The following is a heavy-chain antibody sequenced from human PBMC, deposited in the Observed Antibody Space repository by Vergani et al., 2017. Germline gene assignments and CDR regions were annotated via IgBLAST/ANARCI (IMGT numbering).Heavy chain of an antibody. D-gene: IGHD2-2*02. CDR3: AKGSCSSTSCYTIPYYYYYMDV. Sequence: EVQLLESGGGLVQPGGSLRLSCAASGFTFSSYAMSWVRQAPGKGLEWVSAISGSGGSTYYADSVKGRFTISRDNSKNTLYLQMNSLRAEDTAVYYCAKGSCSSTSCYTIPYYYYYMDVWGKGP. CDR2: ISGSGGST. V-gene: IGHV3-23*01. CDR1: GFTFSSYA. J-gene: IGHJ6*03.